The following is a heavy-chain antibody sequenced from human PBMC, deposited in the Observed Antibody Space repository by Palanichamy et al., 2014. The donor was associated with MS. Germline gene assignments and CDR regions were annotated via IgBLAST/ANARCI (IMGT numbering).Heavy chain of an antibody. CDR3: VRKSSRWDFDS. V-gene: IGHV3-48*03. Sequence: EMQLVESGGGLEQPGGSLRLCCEASGFTFSTYDMNWVRQVPGRGLEWVSYITGSGTITYYADSVKGRFTISRDNAKNSVCLQMNGLRAEDTAVYYCVRKSSRWDFDSWGQGTLVTVSS. CDR1: GFTFSTYD. D-gene: IGHD6-19*01. CDR2: ITGSGTIT. J-gene: IGHJ4*02.